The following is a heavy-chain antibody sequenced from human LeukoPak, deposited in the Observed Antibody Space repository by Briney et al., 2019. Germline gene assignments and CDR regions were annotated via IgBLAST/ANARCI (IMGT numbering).Heavy chain of an antibody. V-gene: IGHV3-23*01. J-gene: IGHJ4*02. D-gene: IGHD2-2*01. CDR3: AKHRARIIVAPFDY. CDR1: GFTFSSYA. CDR2: ISGSGGST. Sequence: GGSLRLSCAASGFTFSSYAMSWVRQAPGKGLEWVSAISGSGGSTYFPDSVKGRLTISRDNSKNTLYLQMNSLRAEDTAVYYCAKHRARIIVAPFDYWGQGTLVTVSS.